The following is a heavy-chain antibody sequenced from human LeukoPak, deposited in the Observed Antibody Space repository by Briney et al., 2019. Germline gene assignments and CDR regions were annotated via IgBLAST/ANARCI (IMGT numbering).Heavy chain of an antibody. V-gene: IGHV4-39*01. CDR1: GASINSNYYS. CDR3: ARHADCLGDCYRN. Sequence: SETLSLTCTVSGASINSNYYSWGWIRQPPGKGLEWIGSIAYSGSTFYTPSLKSRVTISADTSKSQFSLRLTSVTAADTAVYYCARHADCLGDCYRNWGRGTLVTVSS. D-gene: IGHD2-21*01. CDR2: IAYSGST. J-gene: IGHJ4*02.